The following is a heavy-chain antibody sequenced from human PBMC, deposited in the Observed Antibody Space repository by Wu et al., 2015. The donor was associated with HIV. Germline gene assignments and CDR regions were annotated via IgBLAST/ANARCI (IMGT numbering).Heavy chain of an antibody. CDR3: ARDRWITMVEPAYGMDV. Sequence: QVQLVQSGAEVKKPGSSVKVSCKASGGTFSSYAISWVRQAPGQGLEWMGRIIPIFGTANYAQKFQGRVTITADESTSTAYMELSSLRSEDTAVYYCARDRWITMVEPAYGMDVWGQGTTVTVSS. J-gene: IGHJ6*02. D-gene: IGHD3-10*01. V-gene: IGHV1-69*13. CDR2: IIPIFGTA. CDR1: GGTFSSYA.